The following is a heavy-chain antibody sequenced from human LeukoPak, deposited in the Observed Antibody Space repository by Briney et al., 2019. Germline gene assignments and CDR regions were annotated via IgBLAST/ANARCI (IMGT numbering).Heavy chain of an antibody. D-gene: IGHD2-2*01. CDR2: ISGSDGST. J-gene: IGHJ3*02. V-gene: IGHV3-23*01. CDR1: GFTFSNYG. CDR3: AKDYLPRTNCSRTSCNNSFDI. Sequence: PGGSLRLSCAASGFTFSNYGMSWVRQAPGKGLEWVSGISGSDGSTNYADSVKGRLTISRDISKNTLYLQMNSLRAEDTAIYYCAKDYLPRTNCSRTSCNNSFDIWGQGTMVTVSS.